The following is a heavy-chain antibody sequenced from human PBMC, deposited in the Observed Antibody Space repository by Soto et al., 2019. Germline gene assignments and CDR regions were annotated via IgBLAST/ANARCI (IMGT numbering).Heavy chain of an antibody. CDR2: ISSNGDST. CDR1: GFTFSMFS. V-gene: IGHV3-64D*06. D-gene: IGHD4-17*01. Sequence: GGSLRLSCSASGFTFSMFSMHWVRQAPGKGLEYVSGISSNGDSTYYADSVKGRFTISRDNSKNTLYLQMSSLRAVDTAVYYCVHPRSTVQIPPTWHQGTLITVSS. J-gene: IGHJ5*02. CDR3: VHPRSTVQIPPT.